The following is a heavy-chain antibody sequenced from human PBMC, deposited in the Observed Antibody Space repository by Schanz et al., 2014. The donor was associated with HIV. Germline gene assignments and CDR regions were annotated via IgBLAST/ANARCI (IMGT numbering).Heavy chain of an antibody. Sequence: QVQLQESGPGLVKPSETLSLTCNVSGDSISNYYWTWIRQPAGRGLEWIGRVYSGGSSNYNPSLKSRVTMSIDASKNQFSLKLSSVTAADTALYYCARAGYYFGSGSSFPLAYWGQGTLVTVSS. V-gene: IGHV4-4*07. CDR2: VYSGGSS. CDR3: ARAGYYFGSGSSFPLAY. J-gene: IGHJ4*02. CDR1: GDSISNYY. D-gene: IGHD3-10*01.